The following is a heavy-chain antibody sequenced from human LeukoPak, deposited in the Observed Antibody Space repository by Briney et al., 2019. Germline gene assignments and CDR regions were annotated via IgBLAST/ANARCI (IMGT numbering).Heavy chain of an antibody. V-gene: IGHV1-2*06. Sequence: GASVKVSCKASGYTFTGYYMHWVRQAPGQGLGWMGRTNPNRGGTNYAQKFQGRVPMTRDTSISTDYIELSGLRSHGTAVYYCARGGGSHYYYYMDVWGKGTTVTVSS. CDR1: GYTFTGYY. J-gene: IGHJ6*03. CDR3: ARGGGSHYYYYMDV. CDR2: TNPNRGGT. D-gene: IGHD6-19*01.